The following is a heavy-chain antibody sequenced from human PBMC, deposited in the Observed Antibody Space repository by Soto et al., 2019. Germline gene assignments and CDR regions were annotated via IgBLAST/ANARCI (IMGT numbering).Heavy chain of an antibody. CDR1: GGPINYDIW. Sequence: QVQLQKSGPGLVKPSGTLSLTCAVSGGPINYDIWWTWVRQSPGKGLEWIGEIYLSGSPRYNPSLERRVSISVDQSKNQFFLKLNFVTAADTALYYCARMDAGDSLDQWGQGTLVIVSS. J-gene: IGHJ4*02. CDR3: ARMDAGDSLDQ. V-gene: IGHV4-4*02. D-gene: IGHD2-2*01. CDR2: IYLSGSP.